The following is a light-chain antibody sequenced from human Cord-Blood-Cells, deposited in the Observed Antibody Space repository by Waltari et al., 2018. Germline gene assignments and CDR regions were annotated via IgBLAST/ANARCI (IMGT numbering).Light chain of an antibody. CDR2: DTS. CDR3: LLAYRGAWV. V-gene: IGLV7-46*01. CDR1: TGAVTSGHY. Sequence: QAVVTQEPSLTVSPGGTVTLTCGSSTGAVTSGHYPSWFQQKPGQAPRTLIYDTSNKHAVAPAPCSGSRLGGTSALTLSGAQREDRAGYCCLLAYRGAWVFGRRTKLTVL. J-gene: IGLJ3*02.